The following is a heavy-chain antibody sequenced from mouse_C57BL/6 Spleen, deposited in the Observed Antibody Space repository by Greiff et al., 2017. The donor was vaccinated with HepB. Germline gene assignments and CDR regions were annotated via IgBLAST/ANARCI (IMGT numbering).Heavy chain of an antibody. D-gene: IGHD2-1*01. CDR1: GYAFSSYW. Sequence: QVQLQQSGAELVKPGASVKISCKASGYAFSSYWMNWVKQRPGKGLEWIGQIYPGDGDTNYNGKFKGKATLTADKSSSTAYMQLSSLTSEDSAVYFCARLAAGGNQGDYWGQGTTLTVSS. CDR2: IYPGDGDT. CDR3: ARLAAGGNQGDY. V-gene: IGHV1-80*01. J-gene: IGHJ2*01.